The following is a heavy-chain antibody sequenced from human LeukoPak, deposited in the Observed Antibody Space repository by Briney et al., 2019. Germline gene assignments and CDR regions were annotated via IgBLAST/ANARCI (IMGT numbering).Heavy chain of an antibody. CDR3: TRVSWRGEIY. D-gene: IGHD3-3*01. CDR1: GFTFSSYE. Sequence: RGALRHSCAASGFTFSSYEMNWGPHAPGERLAWVSYISSSGSTIYYADSVKGRFTISGDNAKNSLYLQMNSLRAEDTAVYYCTRVSWRGEIYWGQGTLVSVSS. CDR2: ISSSGSTI. V-gene: IGHV3-48*03. J-gene: IGHJ4*02.